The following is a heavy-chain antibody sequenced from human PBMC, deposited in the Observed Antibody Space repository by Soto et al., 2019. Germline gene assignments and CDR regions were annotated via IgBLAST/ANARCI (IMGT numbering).Heavy chain of an antibody. J-gene: IGHJ4*02. V-gene: IGHV4-39*01. CDR3: ARRESYDILTGYYHFDY. CDR2: IYYSGST. Sequence: SETLSLTCSVSVGSISSSSYYWGWIRQPPGKGLEWIGNIYYSGSTYYNPSLKSRVTISVDTSKNQFSLKLSSVTAADTAVYYCARRESYDILTGYYHFDYWGQGTLVTVSS. D-gene: IGHD3-9*01. CDR1: VGSISSSSYY.